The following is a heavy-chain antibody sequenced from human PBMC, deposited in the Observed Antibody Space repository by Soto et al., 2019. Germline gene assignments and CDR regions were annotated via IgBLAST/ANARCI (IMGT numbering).Heavy chain of an antibody. CDR2: IYYSGST. CDR3: ARYDYGDPTSGNYFDY. V-gene: IGHV4-59*01. CDR1: GDSISPYY. J-gene: IGHJ4*02. D-gene: IGHD4-17*01. Sequence: SETLSLTCTVSGDSISPYYWSWIRQPPGKGLEWIGYIYYSGSTNYNPSLKSRVTISVDTSKNQFSLKLSSVTAADTAVYYCARYDYGDPTSGNYFDYWGQGTLVTVSS.